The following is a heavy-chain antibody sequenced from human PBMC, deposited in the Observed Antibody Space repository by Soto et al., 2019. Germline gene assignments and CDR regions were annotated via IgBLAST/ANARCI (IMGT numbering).Heavy chain of an antibody. CDR2: IYHSGTT. J-gene: IGHJ6*02. Sequence: SETLSLTCVVSGGSIISSSWWTWVRQPPGKGLEWIGQIYHSGTTNHNPSLKSRVTFSIHKSKNQFSLELRSVTAADTALYYCARGVTVFGVVIIPAGLDVWGRGTTVTVS. D-gene: IGHD3-3*01. CDR3: ARGVTVFGVVIIPAGLDV. CDR1: GGSIISSSW. V-gene: IGHV4-4*02.